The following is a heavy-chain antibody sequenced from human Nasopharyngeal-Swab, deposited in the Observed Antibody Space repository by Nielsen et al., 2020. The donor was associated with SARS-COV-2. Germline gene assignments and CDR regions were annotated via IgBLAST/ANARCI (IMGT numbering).Heavy chain of an antibody. Sequence: WVRQATGQGLEWMGWINPNTGIPAYAPGFTGRFVFSLDTSVSTAYLQISSLKAEDTAVYYCARYGDQGPYFDYWGQGTLVTVSS. J-gene: IGHJ4*02. D-gene: IGHD4-17*01. CDR2: INPNTGIP. V-gene: IGHV7-4-1*02. CDR3: ARYGDQGPYFDY.